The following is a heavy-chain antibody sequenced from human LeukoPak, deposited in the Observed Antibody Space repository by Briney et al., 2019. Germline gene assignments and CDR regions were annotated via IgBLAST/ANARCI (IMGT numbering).Heavy chain of an antibody. V-gene: IGHV3-30*02. D-gene: IGHD1-1*01. Sequence: GGSLRLSCSASESTFSTFGMHWVRQAPGKGLEWVAFIRYDGGNEFYADSAKGRFTISRDNSKNTLYLQMNNLRSEDSALYYCAKDLGTGTTGGTRFDPWGRGTLVTVSS. J-gene: IGHJ5*02. CDR1: ESTFSTFG. CDR2: IRYDGGNE. CDR3: AKDLGTGTTGGTRFDP.